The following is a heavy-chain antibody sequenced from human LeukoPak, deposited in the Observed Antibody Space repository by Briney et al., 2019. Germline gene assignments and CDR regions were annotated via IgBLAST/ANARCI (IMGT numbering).Heavy chain of an antibody. J-gene: IGHJ4*02. V-gene: IGHV3-74*01. CDR2: INSDGSST. CDR3: ARSFISGLDY. D-gene: IGHD2-15*01. CDR1: GFTFSSYW. Sequence: GGSLRLSCAASGFTFSSYWMHWVRQAPGKGLVRVSRINSDGSSTSYADSVKGRFTISRDNAKNTLYLQMNSLRAEDTAVYYCARSFISGLDYWGQGTLVTVSS.